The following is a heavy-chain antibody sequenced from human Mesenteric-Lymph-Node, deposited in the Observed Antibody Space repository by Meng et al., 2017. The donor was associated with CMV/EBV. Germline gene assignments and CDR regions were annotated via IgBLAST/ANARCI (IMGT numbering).Heavy chain of an antibody. J-gene: IGHJ4*02. CDR2: INWNGGST. D-gene: IGHD2-21*01. CDR1: GFTFDDYG. Sequence: GGSLRLSCAASGFTFDDYGMSWVRQAPGKGLEWVSGINWNGGSTGYADSVKGRFTISRDNAKNSLYLQMNSLRAEDTALYYCARVGDAYCGGDCYVDYWGQGTLVTVSS. V-gene: IGHV3-20*04. CDR3: ARVGDAYCGGDCYVDY.